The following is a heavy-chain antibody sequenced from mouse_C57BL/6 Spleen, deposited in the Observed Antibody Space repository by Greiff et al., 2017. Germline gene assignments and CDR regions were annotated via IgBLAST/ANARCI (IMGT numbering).Heavy chain of an antibody. CDR1: GFTFSDYG. J-gene: IGHJ4*01. D-gene: IGHD2-4*01. Sequence: EVMLVESGGGLVKPGGSLKLSCAASGFTFSDYGMHWVRQAPEKGLEWVAYISSGSSTIYYADTVKGRFTISRDNAKNTLFLQMTSLRSEDTAMYYCARGHDYGYAMDYWGQGTSVTVSS. V-gene: IGHV5-17*01. CDR3: ARGHDYGYAMDY. CDR2: ISSGSSTI.